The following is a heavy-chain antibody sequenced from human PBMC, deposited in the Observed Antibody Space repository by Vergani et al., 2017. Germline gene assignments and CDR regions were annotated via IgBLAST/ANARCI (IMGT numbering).Heavy chain of an antibody. CDR2: ISPGDSDT. J-gene: IGHJ4*02. V-gene: IGHV5-51*03. CDR1: GYSFTSYW. D-gene: IGHD2-2*02. CDR3: ARRGRGYCSSSSCYIIDY. Sequence: EVQLVQSGAEVKKPGESLKISCKASGYSFTSYWIGWVRQRPGKGLEWMGIISPGDSDTRYSPSFQGQVTISADKSISTAYLQWSSLKAADTAMYYCARRGRGYCSSSSCYIIDYWGQGTLVTVSS.